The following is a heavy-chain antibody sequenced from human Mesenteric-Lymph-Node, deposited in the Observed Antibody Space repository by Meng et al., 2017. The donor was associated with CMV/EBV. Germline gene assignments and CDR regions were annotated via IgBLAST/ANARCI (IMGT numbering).Heavy chain of an antibody. V-gene: IGHV4-38-2*02. Sequence: SETLSLTCTVSGSSISSGYYWGWIRQPPGKGLEWIGSIYHSGSTYYNPSLKSRVTISVDTSKNQFSLKLSSVTAADTAVYYCAIPKYSGSPMDAFDIWGQGTMVTVSS. CDR3: AIPKYSGSPMDAFDI. D-gene: IGHD1-26*01. CDR1: GSSISSGYY. J-gene: IGHJ3*02. CDR2: IYHSGST.